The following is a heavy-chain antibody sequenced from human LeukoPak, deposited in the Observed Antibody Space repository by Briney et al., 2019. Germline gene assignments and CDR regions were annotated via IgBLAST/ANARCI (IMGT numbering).Heavy chain of an antibody. CDR2: ISYDGSNK. CDR3: ARDFPSIGFVNRHSFDP. V-gene: IGHV3-30-3*01. D-gene: IGHD1-14*01. J-gene: IGHJ5*01. Sequence: GGSLRLSCAASGFTFSSYAMHWVRHAPGKGLDWVAVISYDGSNKYYADSVKGRFTISRDNSKNTLYLKMNSVTAEDTAVYYCARDFPSIGFVNRHSFDPWGQGTLVTVSS. CDR1: GFTFSSYA.